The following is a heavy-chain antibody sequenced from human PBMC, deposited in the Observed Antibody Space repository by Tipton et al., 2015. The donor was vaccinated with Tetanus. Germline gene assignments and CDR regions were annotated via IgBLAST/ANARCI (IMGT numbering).Heavy chain of an antibody. D-gene: IGHD3-10*01. J-gene: IGHJ4*02. Sequence: QLVQSGAEVKKPGSSVKVSCKASGGTFTSYAFSWVRQAPGQGLEWMGGVLPIFGTTKYAQKFQGRVTITADKSTSTVYMELTSLRPDDTAVYYCAKDRELRGDHFDYWGQGTLVTVSS. CDR3: AKDRELRGDHFDY. CDR1: GGTFTSYA. CDR2: VLPIFGTT. V-gene: IGHV1-69*06.